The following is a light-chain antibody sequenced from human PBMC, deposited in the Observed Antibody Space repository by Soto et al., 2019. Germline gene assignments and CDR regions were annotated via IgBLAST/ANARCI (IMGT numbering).Light chain of an antibody. CDR3: QQRDYWLT. CDR1: DSINNR. V-gene: IGKV3-11*01. J-gene: IGKJ4*01. Sequence: VLTQSPATLSLSPGERGTLSCRASDSINNRLAWYQQKPGQAPRLLIYDVSNRATGTPARFSGSGSGTEFTLTISSLEPEESAVYYCQQRDYWLTFGGGTKLEI. CDR2: DVS.